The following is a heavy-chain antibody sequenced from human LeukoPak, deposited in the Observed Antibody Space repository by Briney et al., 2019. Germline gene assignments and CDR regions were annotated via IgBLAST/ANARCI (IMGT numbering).Heavy chain of an antibody. CDR2: IKQDGSEK. CDR1: GFTFSSYW. D-gene: IGHD3-9*01. Sequence: PGRSLRLSCAASGFTFSSYWMSWVRQAPGKGLEWVANIKQDGSEKYYVDSVKGRFTISRDNAKNSLYLQMNSLRAEDTAVYYCARDLVPYYDILTGYWGYWGQGTLVTVSS. V-gene: IGHV3-7*01. CDR3: ARDLVPYYDILTGYWGY. J-gene: IGHJ4*02.